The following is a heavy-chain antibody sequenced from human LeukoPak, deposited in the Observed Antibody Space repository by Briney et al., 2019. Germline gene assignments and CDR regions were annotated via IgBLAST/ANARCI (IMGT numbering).Heavy chain of an antibody. CDR2: ISSSSSTI. CDR1: GFTFSSYS. Sequence: GSLRLSCAASGFTFSSYSMNWVRQAPGKGLEWVSYISSSSSTIYYADSVKGRFTISRDNAKNSLYLQMNSLRAEDTAVYYCARDSYGDYVGTDFDYWGQGTLVTVSS. V-gene: IGHV3-48*01. J-gene: IGHJ4*02. CDR3: ARDSYGDYVGTDFDY. D-gene: IGHD4-17*01.